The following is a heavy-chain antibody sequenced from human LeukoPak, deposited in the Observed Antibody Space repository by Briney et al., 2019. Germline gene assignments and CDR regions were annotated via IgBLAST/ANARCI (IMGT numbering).Heavy chain of an antibody. CDR3: ARDGEDYYYYMDV. D-gene: IGHD3-3*01. Sequence: GGSLRLSCAASGFTFSSYGMHWVRQAPGKGLEWVALISYDGSNKYYTDSVKGRFTISRDNSKNTLYLQMNSLRAEDTAVYYCARDGEDYYYYMDVWGKGTTVTISS. CDR2: ISYDGSNK. CDR1: GFTFSSYG. J-gene: IGHJ6*03. V-gene: IGHV3-30*03.